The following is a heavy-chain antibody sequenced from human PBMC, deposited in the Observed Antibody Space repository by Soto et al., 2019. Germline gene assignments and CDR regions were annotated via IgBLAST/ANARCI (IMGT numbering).Heavy chain of an antibody. Sequence: SETLSLTCAVYGGSFRGYYWSWIRQPPGKGLEWIGEINHSGSTNYNPSLKSRVTISVDMSKNQFSLKLSSVTAADTAVYYCARGSYCSSTSCYQYYYYYMDVWGKGTTVTVSS. CDR3: ARGSYCSSTSCYQYYYYYMDV. V-gene: IGHV4-34*01. CDR2: INHSGST. J-gene: IGHJ6*03. D-gene: IGHD2-2*01. CDR1: GGSFRGYY.